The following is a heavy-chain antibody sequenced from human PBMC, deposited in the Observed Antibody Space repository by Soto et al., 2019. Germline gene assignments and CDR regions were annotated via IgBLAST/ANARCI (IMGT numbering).Heavy chain of an antibody. CDR2: ISGSGGST. D-gene: IGHD3-10*01. V-gene: IGHV3-23*01. CDR3: AKIGGPKYGSGSYLVDP. J-gene: IGHJ5*02. CDR1: GFTFSSYA. Sequence: GGSLRLSCAASGFTFSSYAMSWVRQAPGKGLEWVSAISGSGGSTYYADSVKGRFTISRDNSKNTLYLQMNSLRAEDTAVYYCAKIGGPKYGSGSYLVDPWGQGTLVTVSS.